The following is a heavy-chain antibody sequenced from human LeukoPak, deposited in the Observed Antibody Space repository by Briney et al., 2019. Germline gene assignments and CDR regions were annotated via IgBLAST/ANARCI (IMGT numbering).Heavy chain of an antibody. CDR1: GFTFSSYA. V-gene: IGHV3-23*01. J-gene: IGHJ6*03. Sequence: GGSLRLSCATSGFTFSSYAMTWVRQAPGKGLEWVSSIYGSGGRTYYADSVKGRFTISRDNSKNTLYLQMNSLRAEDTAVYYCAKSVLYGHRYYYYIDVWGKGTTVTVSS. CDR2: IYGSGGRT. D-gene: IGHD2/OR15-2a*01. CDR3: AKSVLYGHRYYYYIDV.